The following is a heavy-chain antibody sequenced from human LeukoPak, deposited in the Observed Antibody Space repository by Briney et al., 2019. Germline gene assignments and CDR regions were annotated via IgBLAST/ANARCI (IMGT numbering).Heavy chain of an antibody. D-gene: IGHD1-1*01. CDR1: RFSFSSLD. J-gene: IGHJ6*03. Sequence: SCEDRRFSFSSLDLCSAHQYTEKGLEWVSTIGTASDTYYPGSVEGRFTLSRDNAKNSLYLQMNSLTAGDTAVYYCARGPPRGKYYYMDVWGKGTTVTVSS. CDR2: IGTASDT. V-gene: IGHV3-13*01. CDR3: ARGPPRGKYYYMDV.